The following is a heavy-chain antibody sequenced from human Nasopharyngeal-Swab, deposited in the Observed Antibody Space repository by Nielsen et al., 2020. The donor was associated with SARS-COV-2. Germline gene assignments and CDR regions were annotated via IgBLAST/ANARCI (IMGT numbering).Heavy chain of an antibody. V-gene: IGHV3-9*01. CDR2: INWNSGRK. Sequence: SLKISCAASGFTFNIYTMNWVRQAPGKGLEWVSGINWNSGRKGYADSVKGRFTISRDNAKNSLYLLMNSLRSEDTALYYCARGTADYSNPSFDYWGQGTLVTVPS. D-gene: IGHD4-11*01. CDR3: ARGTADYSNPSFDY. J-gene: IGHJ4*02. CDR1: GFTFNIYT.